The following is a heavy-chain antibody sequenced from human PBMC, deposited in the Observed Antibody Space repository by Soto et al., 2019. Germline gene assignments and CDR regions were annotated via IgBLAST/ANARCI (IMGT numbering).Heavy chain of an antibody. Sequence: GGSLRLSCAASGFTFSSYGMHWARQAPGKGLEWVAVISYDGSNKYYADSVKGRFTISRDNPKNTLHLQMNSLRAEDTAVYYCAKDIAVAGHFDYWGQGTLVTVSS. D-gene: IGHD6-19*01. CDR3: AKDIAVAGHFDY. CDR2: ISYDGSNK. V-gene: IGHV3-30*18. J-gene: IGHJ4*02. CDR1: GFTFSSYG.